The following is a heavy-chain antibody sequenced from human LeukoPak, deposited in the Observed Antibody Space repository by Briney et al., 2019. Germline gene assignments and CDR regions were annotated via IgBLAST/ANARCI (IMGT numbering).Heavy chain of an antibody. J-gene: IGHJ6*03. CDR2: SSYSGRT. Sequence: PSETLSLTCTVSGGSISSNYWSWIRQPPGKGLEWIGYSSYSGRTNYNPSLKSRVTISVDTSKNQFSLKLSSVTAADTAVYYCAREVLWFGEGYMDVWGKGTTVTVSS. CDR1: GGSISSNY. CDR3: AREVLWFGEGYMDV. D-gene: IGHD3-10*01. V-gene: IGHV4-59*01.